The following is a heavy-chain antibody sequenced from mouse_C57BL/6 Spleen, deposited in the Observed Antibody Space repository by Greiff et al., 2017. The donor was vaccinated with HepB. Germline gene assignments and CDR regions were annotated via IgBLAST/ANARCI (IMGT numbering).Heavy chain of an antibody. D-gene: IGHD2-3*01. CDR3: ARIDGYYVAMDY. CDR1: GFTFSSYG. J-gene: IGHJ4*01. Sequence: EVHLVESGGDLVKPGGSLKLSCAASGFTFSSYGMSWVRQTPDKRLEWVATISSGGSYTYYPDSVKGRFTISRDNAKNTLYLQMSSLKSEDTAMYYCARIDGYYVAMDYWGQGTSVTVSS. CDR2: ISSGGSYT. V-gene: IGHV5-6*01.